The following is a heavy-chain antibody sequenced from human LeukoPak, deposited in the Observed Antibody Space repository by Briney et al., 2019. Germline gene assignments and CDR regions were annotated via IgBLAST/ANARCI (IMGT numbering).Heavy chain of an antibody. J-gene: IGHJ5*02. Sequence: SETLSLTCTVSGGSISSYYWSWIRQPAGKGLEWIGRIYTGGSTNYNPSLKSRVTMSVDTSKNQFSLNLTSVTAADTAVYYCARATLYNWFDPWGQGTLVTVSS. CDR1: GGSISSYY. CDR3: ARATLYNWFDP. V-gene: IGHV4-4*07. CDR2: IYTGGST.